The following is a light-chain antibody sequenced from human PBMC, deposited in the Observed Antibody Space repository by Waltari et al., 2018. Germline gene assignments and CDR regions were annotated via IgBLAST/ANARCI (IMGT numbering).Light chain of an antibody. J-gene: IGKJ2*01. Sequence: EIVMTQSPAPLSMSPGERAPLSCRASRYVRPSLAWYQQKPGQAPRLLIYDASARATGIPARFSGSGSGTEFTLTISSLQSEDFVVYYCQQYNYWPPAYSFGQGTKLEIK. CDR3: QQYNYWPPAYS. CDR1: RYVRPS. CDR2: DAS. V-gene: IGKV3-15*01.